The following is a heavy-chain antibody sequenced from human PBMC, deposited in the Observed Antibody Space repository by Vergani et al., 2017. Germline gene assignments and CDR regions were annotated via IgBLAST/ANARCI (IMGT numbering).Heavy chain of an antibody. J-gene: IGHJ6*02. CDR3: ARNWYVNGMDV. Sequence: QVQLQQWGAGLLKPSETLSLTCAVYGGSFSGYHWSWIRQPPGKGLEWIGEINHSGSTNYNPSLKSRVTISVDTSKNQFSLKLSSVTAADTAVYYCARNWYVNGMDVWGQGTTVTVSS. CDR2: INHSGST. V-gene: IGHV4-34*01. D-gene: IGHD1-1*01. CDR1: GGSFSGYH.